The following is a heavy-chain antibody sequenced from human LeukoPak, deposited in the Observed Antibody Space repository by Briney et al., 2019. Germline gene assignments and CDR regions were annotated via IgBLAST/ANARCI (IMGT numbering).Heavy chain of an antibody. CDR2: INTKTGNP. V-gene: IGHV7-4-1*02. CDR1: GYTFTKYY. J-gene: IGHJ4*02. CDR3: ARRFYDNLTGHTWYDY. D-gene: IGHD3-9*01. Sequence: ASVKVSCKASGYTFTKYYIHWVRQAPGQGLEWMGWINTKTGNPTYGQGFTGRFVFSLDTSVSTAYLQISSLKAEDTAVYYCARRFYDNLTGHTWYDYWGQGTLVTVSS.